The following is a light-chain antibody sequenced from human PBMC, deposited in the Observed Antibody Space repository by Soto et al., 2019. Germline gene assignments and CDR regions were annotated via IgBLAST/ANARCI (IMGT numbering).Light chain of an antibody. CDR2: DAS. J-gene: IGKJ5*01. Sequence: AIQLTQSPSSLSASVGDRVTITCRASQGISSALAWYQQKPGKAPKLLIYDASSLESGVPSRFSGSGSGTDFNLTISSLQPEDFATYYCQQFNNYPPLTFGQGTRLEIK. V-gene: IGKV1D-13*01. CDR3: QQFNNYPPLT. CDR1: QGISSA.